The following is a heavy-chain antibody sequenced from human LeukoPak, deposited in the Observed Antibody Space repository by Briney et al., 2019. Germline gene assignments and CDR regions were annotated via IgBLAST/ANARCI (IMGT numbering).Heavy chain of an antibody. V-gene: IGHV4-59*01. CDR2: IYYSGST. CDR1: GGSISSYY. J-gene: IGHJ2*01. D-gene: IGHD3-22*01. Sequence: SETLSLTCTVSGGSISSYYWSWIRQPPGKGLEWIGYIYYSGSTNYNPSLKSRVTISVDTSKNQFSLKLSSVTAADTAVYYCARGYYDSSGYWAPNWYFDLWGRGTLVTVSS. CDR3: ARGYYDSSGYWAPNWYFDL.